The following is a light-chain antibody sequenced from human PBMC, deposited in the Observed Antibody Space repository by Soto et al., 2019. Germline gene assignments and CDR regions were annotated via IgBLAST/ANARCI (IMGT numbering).Light chain of an antibody. CDR1: QSVSSY. V-gene: IGKV3-11*01. Sequence: EIVLTQSPATLSLSPGERATLSCRASQSVSSYLAWYQLKPGQAPRLLIYDSSNRATGIPGRFSGSGSGTEFTLTISSLEPEDFAVYYCQQRSSGVTFGGGTKVEI. CDR2: DSS. CDR3: QQRSSGVT. J-gene: IGKJ4*01.